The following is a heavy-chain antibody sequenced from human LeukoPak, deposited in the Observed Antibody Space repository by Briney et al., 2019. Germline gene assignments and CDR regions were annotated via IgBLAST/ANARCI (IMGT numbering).Heavy chain of an antibody. CDR3: ARLPMIVVVIEGAFDI. J-gene: IGHJ3*02. D-gene: IGHD3-22*01. V-gene: IGHV4-39*01. CDR1: GGSISSSSYY. CDR2: IYYSGST. Sequence: TSETLSLTCTVSGGSISSSSYYWGWIRQPPGKGLEWIGSIYYSGSTYYNPSLKSRVTISVDTSKNQFSLKLSSVTAADTAVYYCARLPMIVVVIEGAFDIWGQGTMVTVSS.